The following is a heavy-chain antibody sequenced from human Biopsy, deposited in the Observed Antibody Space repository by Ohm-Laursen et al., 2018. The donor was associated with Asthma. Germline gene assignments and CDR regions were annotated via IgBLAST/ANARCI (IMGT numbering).Heavy chain of an antibody. Sequence: ASVKVSCKASGGTFSNYPFTWVRQAPGQGLEWMGGIIPIFDTPNSAQKFQGRVTITADESTSTGYMELSSLRSEDTAVYYCASSGGNYGFYGMDVWGQGTTATVSS. J-gene: IGHJ6*02. CDR2: IIPIFDTP. CDR3: ASSGGNYGFYGMDV. D-gene: IGHD4-11*01. CDR1: GGTFSNYP. V-gene: IGHV1-69*13.